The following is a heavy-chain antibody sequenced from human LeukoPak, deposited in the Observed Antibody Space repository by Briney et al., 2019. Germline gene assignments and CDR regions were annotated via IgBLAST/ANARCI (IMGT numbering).Heavy chain of an antibody. CDR3: ASRPADSTWYGVFDY. Sequence: SETLSLTCTVSGGSINSHYWSWIRQPPGKGLEWIGYAFYPGSTNYNPSLKSRVTMSLDTSRDQFSLRLTSVTAADTAIYYCASRPADSTWYGVFDYWSQGALVTVSS. V-gene: IGHV4-59*11. CDR2: AFYPGST. CDR1: GGSINSHY. J-gene: IGHJ4*02. D-gene: IGHD6-13*01.